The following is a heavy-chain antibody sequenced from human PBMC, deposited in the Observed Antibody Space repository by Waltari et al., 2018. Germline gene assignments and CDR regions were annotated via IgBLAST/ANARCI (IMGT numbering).Heavy chain of an antibody. CDR3: ARKAGSGYPYGPFYYDN. J-gene: IGHJ4*02. D-gene: IGHD5-12*01. V-gene: IGHV3-74*01. CDR2: INVDGGYI. Sequence: EVHLAESGGGVVQPGGSLRLSCTGSGFRFGDFCMPWVRQGPGKGLEWVSRINVDGGYISYGDSVKGRFTISRDNAKNTVFLQLNSLRADDTAVYFCARKAGSGYPYGPFYYDNWGQGTLVTVSS. CDR1: GFRFGDFC.